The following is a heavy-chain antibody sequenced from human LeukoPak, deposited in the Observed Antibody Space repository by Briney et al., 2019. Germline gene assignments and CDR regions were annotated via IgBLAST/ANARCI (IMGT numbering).Heavy chain of an antibody. D-gene: IGHD3-22*01. J-gene: IGHJ4*02. V-gene: IGHV3-23*01. CDR3: AKEGGDYYDSSGSITPFDY. Sequence: PGGSLRLSCAASGFTFSSYAMSWVRQAPGKGLEWVSAISGSGGSTYYADSVKGRFTISRDNSKNTLYLQMNSLRAEDTAVYYSAKEGGDYYDSSGSITPFDYWGQGTLVTVSS. CDR1: GFTFSSYA. CDR2: ISGSGGST.